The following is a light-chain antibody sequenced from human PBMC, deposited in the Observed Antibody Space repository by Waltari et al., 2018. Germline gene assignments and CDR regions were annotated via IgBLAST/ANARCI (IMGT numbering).Light chain of an antibody. J-gene: IGLJ2*01. CDR3: QSYDSSLSGSVV. CDR2: GNS. CDR1: SSNIRAGYD. V-gene: IGLV1-40*01. Sequence: QSVLTQPPSVSGAPGQRVTISCTGRSSNIRAGYDVPWYQQLPGTAPKLLIYGNSNRPSGVPDRFSGSKSGTSASLAITGLQAEDEADYYCQSYDSSLSGSVVFGGGTKLTVL.